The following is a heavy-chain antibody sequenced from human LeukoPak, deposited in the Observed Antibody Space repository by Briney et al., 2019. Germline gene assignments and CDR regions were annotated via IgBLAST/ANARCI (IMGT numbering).Heavy chain of an antibody. D-gene: IGHD5-18*01. CDR3: AREGGDTFIFIDY. CDR2: INANNGNT. V-gene: IGHV1-18*01. Sequence: ASVKVSCKASGYTFTSYGISWVRQATGQGLEWMGWINANNGNTNYVQKLQGRVTMTTDTSTSTAYMELRSLRSDDTAVYYCAREGGDTFIFIDYWCQGTRVTVSS. J-gene: IGHJ4*02. CDR1: GYTFTSYG.